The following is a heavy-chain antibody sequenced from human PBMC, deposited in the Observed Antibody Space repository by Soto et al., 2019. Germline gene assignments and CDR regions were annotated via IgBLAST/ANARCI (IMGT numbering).Heavy chain of an antibody. CDR2: IYYTGSI. CDR1: GGSISSHY. Sequence: PSETLSLTCTVSGGSISSHYWSWIRQPPGKGLEWIGYIYYTGSINYNPSLKSRVTISVDTSRNQFSLKLSSVTAADTAVYYCARERWFAPWGQGTLVTVSS. CDR3: ARERWFAP. J-gene: IGHJ5*02. V-gene: IGHV4-59*11.